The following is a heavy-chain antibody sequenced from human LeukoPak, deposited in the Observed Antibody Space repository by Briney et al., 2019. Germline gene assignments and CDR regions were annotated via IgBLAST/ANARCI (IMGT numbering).Heavy chain of an antibody. J-gene: IGHJ4*02. CDR2: ISYDGSNK. D-gene: IGHD2-2*01. V-gene: IGHV3-30-3*01. CDR3: ARDGPKDIVVVPAADPHGYYFDY. Sequence: PGGSLRLSCAASGFTFSSYAMHWVRQAPGKGLECVAVISYDGSNKYYADSVKGRFTISRDNSKNTLYLQMNSLRAGDTAVYYCARDGPKDIVVVPAADPHGYYFDYWGQGTLVTVSS. CDR1: GFTFSSYA.